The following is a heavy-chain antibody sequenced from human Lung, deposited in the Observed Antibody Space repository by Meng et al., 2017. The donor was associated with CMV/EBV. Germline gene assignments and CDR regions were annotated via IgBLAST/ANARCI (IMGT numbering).Heavy chain of an antibody. V-gene: IGHV4-59*01. CDR3: ARVADGYNIHYYFDF. J-gene: IGHJ4*02. D-gene: IGHD5-24*01. CDR1: GASISRYY. CDR2: IDYNGNT. Sequence: SETXSLTCNVSGASISRYYWSWIRQPPGKGLEWIGYIDYNGNTNHSPSLKSRVTISIDTSKSQFSLKLSSVTAADTALYYCARVADGYNIHYYFDFWGQGTXVTVSS.